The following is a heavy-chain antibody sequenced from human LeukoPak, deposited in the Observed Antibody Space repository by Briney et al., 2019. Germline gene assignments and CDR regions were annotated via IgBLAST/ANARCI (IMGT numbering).Heavy chain of an antibody. CDR2: ISSSSSYI. Sequence: GGSLRLSCAASGFTFSSYSMNWVRQAPGKGLEWVSSISSSSSYIYYADSVKGRFTISRDNAKNSLYLQMNSLRAEDTAVYYCARVEPRYCSGGSCYSADYYYYYYMDVWGKGTTVTISS. CDR1: GFTFSSYS. J-gene: IGHJ6*03. CDR3: ARVEPRYCSGGSCYSADYYYYYYMDV. D-gene: IGHD2-15*01. V-gene: IGHV3-21*01.